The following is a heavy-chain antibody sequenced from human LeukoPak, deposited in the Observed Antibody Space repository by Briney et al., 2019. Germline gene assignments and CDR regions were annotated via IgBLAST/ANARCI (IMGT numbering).Heavy chain of an antibody. V-gene: IGHV3-9*01. CDR2: ISWNSGSI. D-gene: IGHD3-3*01. CDR1: RFTFDYYA. Sequence: PGRSLRLSCAASRFTFDYYAMHWVRQPPGKGLEWVSGISWNSGSIGYADSLKGRFTISRDNAKNSLYLQMNSLRAEDTALYYCAKGTSDFWTDYYMDVWGKGTTVTVSS. CDR3: AKGTSDFWTDYYMDV. J-gene: IGHJ6*03.